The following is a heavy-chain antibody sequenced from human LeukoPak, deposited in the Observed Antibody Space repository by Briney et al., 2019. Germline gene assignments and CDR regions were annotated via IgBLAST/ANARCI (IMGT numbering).Heavy chain of an antibody. D-gene: IGHD1-7*01. CDR3: ARGAGTHDY. CDR1: GGSISHYC. J-gene: IGHJ4*02. CDR2: IYYNGST. Sequence: PSETLSLTCTVSGGSISHYCWSWIRQPPGKGLEWIGYIYYNGSTNYNPSLKSRVTISVDTSKNQFSLKLTSVTAADTAVFYCARGAGTHDYWGQGTLVTVSS. V-gene: IGHV4-59*01.